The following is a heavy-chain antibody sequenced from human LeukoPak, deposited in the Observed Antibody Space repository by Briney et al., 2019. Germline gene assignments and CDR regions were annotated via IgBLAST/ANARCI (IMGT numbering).Heavy chain of an antibody. CDR2: IIPILGIA. V-gene: IGHV1-69*04. D-gene: IGHD5-18*01. J-gene: IGHJ6*02. CDR3: ARGPRLWIQLSHYPYYYGMDV. CDR1: GGTFSSYA. Sequence: SVKVSCKASGGTFSSYAISWERQAPGQGLEWMGRIIPILGIANYAQKFQGRVTITADKSTSTAYMELSSLRSEDTAVYYCARGPRLWIQLSHYPYYYGMDVWGQGTTVTVSS.